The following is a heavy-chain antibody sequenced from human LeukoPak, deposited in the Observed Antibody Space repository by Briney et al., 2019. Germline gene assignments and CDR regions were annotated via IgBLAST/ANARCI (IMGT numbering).Heavy chain of an antibody. CDR2: ISFSGGTT. V-gene: IGHV3-23*01. J-gene: IGHJ4*02. D-gene: IGHD1-1*01. CDR3: AKDQGGVPGRGPSDF. CDR1: GFTFSSYA. Sequence: YPGRSLRLSCTASGFTFSSYAMSWVRQAPGKGLEWVSVISFSGGTTYYPDSAKGRFTISRDNSKNTLYLQMNSLRVEDTAVYFCAKDQGGVPGRGPSDFRGQGTLVSVSS.